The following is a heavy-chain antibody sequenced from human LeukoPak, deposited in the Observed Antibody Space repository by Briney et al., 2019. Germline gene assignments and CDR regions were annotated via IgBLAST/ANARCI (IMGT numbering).Heavy chain of an antibody. J-gene: IGHJ3*02. V-gene: IGHV1-2*06. CDR2: INPNSGGT. D-gene: IGHD4-17*01. Sequence: ASVKVSCKASGYTFTGYYMHWVRQAPGQGLEWMGRINPNSGGTNYAQKFQGRVTMTTDTTISTAYMELSRLRSDDTAVYYCARANGDQRSNAFDIWGQGTMVTVSS. CDR1: GYTFTGYY. CDR3: ARANGDQRSNAFDI.